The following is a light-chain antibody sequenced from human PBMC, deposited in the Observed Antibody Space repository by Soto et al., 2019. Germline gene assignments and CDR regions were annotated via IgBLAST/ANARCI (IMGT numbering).Light chain of an antibody. Sequence: QSALTQPASVSGSPGQSITISCTGSSSDVGPYTLVSWYQHPPGKAPNLMISEVVKRPSGVSNRFSGSKSGNTASLTIAGLQAEDEADYYCCSYAGSSMFVFGGGTKLTVL. CDR1: SSDVGPYTL. J-gene: IGLJ2*01. V-gene: IGLV2-23*02. CDR3: CSYAGSSMFV. CDR2: EVV.